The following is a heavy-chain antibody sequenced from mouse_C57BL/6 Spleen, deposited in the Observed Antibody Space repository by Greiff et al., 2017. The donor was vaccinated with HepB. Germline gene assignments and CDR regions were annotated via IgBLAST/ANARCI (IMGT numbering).Heavy chain of an antibody. Sequence: EVQLVESGGGLVQPGGSLKLSCAASGFTFSDYYMYWVRQTPEKRLEWVAYISNGGGSTYYPDTVKGRFTISRDNAKNTLYLQMSRLKSEDTAMYYCARQAYYGSSPYYFDYWGQGTTLTVSS. CDR1: GFTFSDYY. D-gene: IGHD1-1*01. CDR2: ISNGGGST. J-gene: IGHJ2*01. CDR3: ARQAYYGSSPYYFDY. V-gene: IGHV5-12*01.